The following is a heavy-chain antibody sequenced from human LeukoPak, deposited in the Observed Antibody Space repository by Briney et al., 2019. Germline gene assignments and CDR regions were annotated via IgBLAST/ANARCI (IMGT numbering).Heavy chain of an antibody. D-gene: IGHD6-19*01. V-gene: IGHV4-59*01. J-gene: IGHJ5*02. CDR2: IYYSGST. Sequence: SETLSLTCTVSGGSISSYYWSWIRQPPGKGLEWIGYIYYSGSTNYNPSLKSRVTISVDTSKNQFSLKLSSVTAADTAVYYCASSAVAGTWNWFDPWGQGTLVTVSS. CDR1: GGSISSYY. CDR3: ASSAVAGTWNWFDP.